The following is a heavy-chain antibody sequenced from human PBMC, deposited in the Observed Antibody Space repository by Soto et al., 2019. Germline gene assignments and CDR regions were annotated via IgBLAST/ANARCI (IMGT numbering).Heavy chain of an antibody. CDR3: ARDQGRTVTRGDWFDS. Sequence: QVQLVESGGGVVQPGRSLRLSCAASGFMFSTYAMHWVRQAPGKGLEWVAVISYDGSDIYYGDSGKGRFTISRDNSRNTLYLEMNSLQTEDTAVFYCARDQGRTVTRGDWFDSWGQGTLVTVSS. CDR1: GFMFSTYA. D-gene: IGHD6-19*01. CDR2: ISYDGSDI. V-gene: IGHV3-30-3*01. J-gene: IGHJ5*01.